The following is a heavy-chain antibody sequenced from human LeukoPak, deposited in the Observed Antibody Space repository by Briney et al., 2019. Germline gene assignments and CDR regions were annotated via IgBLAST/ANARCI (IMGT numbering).Heavy chain of an antibody. Sequence: PSETLSLTCTVSGGSISSYHWSWIRQPPGKGLEWIGYIYYSGSTNYNPSLKSRVTISVDTSKNQFSLKLSSVTAADTAVYYCARDLGYNYDYWGQGTLVTVSS. CDR2: IYYSGST. CDR1: GGSISSYH. V-gene: IGHV4-59*01. CDR3: ARDLGYNYDY. J-gene: IGHJ4*02. D-gene: IGHD5-24*01.